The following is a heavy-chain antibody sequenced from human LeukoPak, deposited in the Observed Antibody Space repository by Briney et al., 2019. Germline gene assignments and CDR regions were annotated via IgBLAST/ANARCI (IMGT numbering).Heavy chain of an antibody. D-gene: IGHD2-15*01. Sequence: GASVKVSCKASGYTFTGYYMHWVRQAPGQGLEWMGWISAYTDKTNYAQKCQGRVTMTTDTSTTTAYMELRSLRSDDTAIYYCARGDGYCSGGSCMIFDYWGQGTLVTVSS. J-gene: IGHJ4*02. CDR3: ARGDGYCSGGSCMIFDY. CDR1: GYTFTGYY. CDR2: ISAYTDKT. V-gene: IGHV1-18*04.